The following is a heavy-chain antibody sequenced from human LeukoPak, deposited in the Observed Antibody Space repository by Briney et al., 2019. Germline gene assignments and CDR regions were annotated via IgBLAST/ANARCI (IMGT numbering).Heavy chain of an antibody. CDR2: IRSKPYGVTT. V-gene: IGHV3-49*04. D-gene: IGHD6-13*01. CDR1: GFTFGDYV. Sequence: GGSLRLSCTASGFTFGDYVMIWVRQAPGKGLEWVGFIRSKPYGVTTEYAASVKGRFIISRDDSTTIAYLQMNSLKSEDTAVYYCTTGSATGTGSGYWGQGTLVTVSS. CDR3: TTGSATGTGSGY. J-gene: IGHJ4*02.